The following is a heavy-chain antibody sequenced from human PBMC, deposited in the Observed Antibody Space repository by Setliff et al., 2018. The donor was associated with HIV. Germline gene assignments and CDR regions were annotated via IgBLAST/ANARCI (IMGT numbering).Heavy chain of an antibody. CDR1: GASMNGVNYY. J-gene: IGHJ4*02. D-gene: IGHD5-12*01. V-gene: IGHV4-31*03. CDR3: ARGSGHSGFDLNFDY. CDR2: VYYSGST. Sequence: SETLSLTCSVSGASMNGVNYYWSWIRQHPGRGLEWLGYVYYSGSTFYNPPLKSRVTISMDTSKKQFSLMLTAVTPADTAVYYCARGSGHSGFDLNFDYWGRGTLVTVSS.